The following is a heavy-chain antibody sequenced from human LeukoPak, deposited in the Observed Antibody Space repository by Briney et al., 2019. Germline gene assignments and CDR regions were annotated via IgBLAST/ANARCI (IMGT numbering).Heavy chain of an antibody. CDR2: ISSSSYI. J-gene: IGHJ5*02. CDR1: GFTFSIYS. Sequence: GGSLRLSCAASGFTFSIYSMNWVRQAPGKGLEWVSSISSSSYIYYADSVKGRFTISRGNAKNSLYLQMNSLRAEDTAVYYCARDIGGPLSDLFDPWGQGTLVTVSS. CDR3: ARDIGGPLSDLFDP. V-gene: IGHV3-21*01. D-gene: IGHD3-16*02.